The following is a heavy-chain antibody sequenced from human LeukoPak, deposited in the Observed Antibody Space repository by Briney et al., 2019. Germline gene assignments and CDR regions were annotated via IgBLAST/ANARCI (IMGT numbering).Heavy chain of an antibody. J-gene: IGHJ6*03. Sequence: PGGSLRLSCAASGFTVSSYWISSVRQAPGKGLEWVANIKKDGSENYYVDSVKGRFTISRDNAKKSLYLQMKSLRAEDTAVYYCARTTEGGYSGYFYYYYMDVWGKGTTVTISS. D-gene: IGHD5-12*01. CDR1: GFTVSSYW. V-gene: IGHV3-7*03. CDR3: ARTTEGGYSGYFYYYYMDV. CDR2: IKKDGSEN.